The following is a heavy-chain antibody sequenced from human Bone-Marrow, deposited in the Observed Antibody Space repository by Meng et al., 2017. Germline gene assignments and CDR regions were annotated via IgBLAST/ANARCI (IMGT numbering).Heavy chain of an antibody. D-gene: IGHD6-19*01. CDR1: GGSFSGYY. V-gene: IGHV3-23*01. CDR3: AKGGPTSGWYFFDY. CDR2: IGGSGGGI. J-gene: IGHJ4*02. Sequence: GESLKISCAVYGGSFSGYYWSWIRQAPGKGLEWVSVIGGSGGGIHYADSVKGRFTISRDNSKSTLYLEMNSLRVEDTAVYYCAKGGPTSGWYFFDYWGQGGLVTVSS.